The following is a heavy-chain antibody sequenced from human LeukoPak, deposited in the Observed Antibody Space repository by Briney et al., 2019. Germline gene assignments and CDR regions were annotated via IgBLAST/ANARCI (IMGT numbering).Heavy chain of an antibody. Sequence: ASVTDSCNVSGYTLTELCIHWLRQAPAKGLAWMGGIDTEDFQTVFSQRFKGGVTINEDTSTDTDHVESPGLLSDDPAVCCFATADLNSVTTGVDWYFDRWGRGTLVTVSS. CDR1: GYTLTELC. D-gene: IGHD4-17*01. V-gene: IGHV1-24*01. CDR2: IDTEDFQT. CDR3: ATADLNSVTTGVDWYFDR. J-gene: IGHJ2*01.